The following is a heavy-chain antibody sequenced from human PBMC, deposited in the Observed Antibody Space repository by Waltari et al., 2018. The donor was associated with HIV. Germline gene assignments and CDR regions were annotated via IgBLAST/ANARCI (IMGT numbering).Heavy chain of an antibody. CDR2: SDPGSGTS. CDR1: GYSLPSPA. J-gene: IGHJ4*02. V-gene: IGHV1-3*02. Sequence: QVQLVQSGTELKRPGDSAKISCRASGYSLPSPAIHWIRQAPGQGLRYVGWSDPGSGTSKFSKRFQPKVSFSRESSATTAFMEMRNLKYEDVAHFYCARGGASGGFDLWSQGTLVIVSS. D-gene: IGHD3-10*01. CDR3: ARGGASGGFDL.